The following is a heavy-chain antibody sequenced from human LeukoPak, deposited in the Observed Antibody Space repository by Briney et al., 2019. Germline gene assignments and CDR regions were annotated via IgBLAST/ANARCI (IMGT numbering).Heavy chain of an antibody. CDR1: GFTFSSYW. V-gene: IGHV3-7*01. Sequence: GGSLRLSCAASGFTFSSYWMSWVRQAPGKGLEWVANIKQDGSEKYYVDSVKGRFTISRDNAKNSLYLQMNSLRAEDTAVYYCARLEIHRIAVAGTYYNWFDPWGRGTLVTVSS. CDR2: IKQDGSEK. J-gene: IGHJ5*02. D-gene: IGHD6-19*01. CDR3: ARLEIHRIAVAGTYYNWFDP.